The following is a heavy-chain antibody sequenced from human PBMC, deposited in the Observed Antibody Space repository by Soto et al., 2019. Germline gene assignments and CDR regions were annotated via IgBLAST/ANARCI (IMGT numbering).Heavy chain of an antibody. CDR3: ARAPFFGVVTLFDP. CDR2: IYYSGST. CDR1: GGSISSYY. V-gene: IGHV4-59*01. Sequence: TLSLTCTVSGGSISSYYWSWIRQPPGKGLEWIGYIYYSGSTNYNPSLKSRVTISVDTSKNQFSLKLSSVTAADTAVYYCARAPFFGVVTLFDPWGQGTLVTVS. J-gene: IGHJ5*02. D-gene: IGHD3-3*01.